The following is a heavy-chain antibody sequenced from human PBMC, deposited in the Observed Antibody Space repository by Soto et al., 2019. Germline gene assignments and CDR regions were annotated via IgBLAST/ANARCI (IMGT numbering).Heavy chain of an antibody. D-gene: IGHD3-10*01. Sequence: ASVKVSCKASGYTFTGYYMHWVRQAPGQGPEWMGWINPNSGGTNYAQKFQGWVTMTRDTSISTAYMELSRLRSDDTAVYYCARGQFKFLGTFGELFPYYYYYGMDVWGQGTTVTVSS. V-gene: IGHV1-2*04. CDR1: GYTFTGYY. CDR2: INPNSGGT. J-gene: IGHJ6*02. CDR3: ARGQFKFLGTFGELFPYYYYYGMDV.